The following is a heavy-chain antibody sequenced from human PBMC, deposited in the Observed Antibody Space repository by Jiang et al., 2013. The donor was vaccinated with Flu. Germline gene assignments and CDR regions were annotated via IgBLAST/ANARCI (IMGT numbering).Heavy chain of an antibody. CDR3: ARTSLAVAGTPPRAPGLMYFDY. Sequence: PGLVKPSETLSLTCAVSGDSISGYFWSWIRQPPGKGLEWIGSIYYSGSTYYNPSLKSRVTISVDTSKNQFSLKLSSVTAADTAVYYCARTSLAVAGTPPRAPGLMYFDYWGQGTLVTVSS. CDR1: GDSISGYF. CDR2: IYYSGST. J-gene: IGHJ4*02. V-gene: IGHV4-38-2*01. D-gene: IGHD6-19*01.